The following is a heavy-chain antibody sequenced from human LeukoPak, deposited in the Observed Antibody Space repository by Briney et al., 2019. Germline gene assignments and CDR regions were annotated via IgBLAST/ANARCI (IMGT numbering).Heavy chain of an antibody. J-gene: IGHJ4*02. CDR1: GFIFNKHA. Sequence: PGGSLRLSCAASGFIFNKHAMSWVRQAPGKGLEWVSGPSGSGSSTDYADSVKGRFTVSRDNSKNTLFLQMNSLRAEDTAIYYCAKERDYGPADYWGQGTLVTVSS. CDR3: AKERDYGPADY. D-gene: IGHD4/OR15-4a*01. CDR2: PSGSGSST. V-gene: IGHV3-23*01.